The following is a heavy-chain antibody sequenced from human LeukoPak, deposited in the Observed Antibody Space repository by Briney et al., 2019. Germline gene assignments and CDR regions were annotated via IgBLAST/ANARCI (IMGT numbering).Heavy chain of an antibody. V-gene: IGHV3-21*01. Sequence: GGPLRLSCAASGFTFSSYTMNWVRQAPGKGLEWVSSMSSSSSYIYYADSVKGRFTISRDDAKNSLYLQMNSLRAEDTAVYYCATVRGGNTRDFDYWGQGTLVTVSS. D-gene: IGHD4-23*01. CDR3: ATVRGGNTRDFDY. J-gene: IGHJ4*02. CDR2: MSSSSSYI. CDR1: GFTFSSYT.